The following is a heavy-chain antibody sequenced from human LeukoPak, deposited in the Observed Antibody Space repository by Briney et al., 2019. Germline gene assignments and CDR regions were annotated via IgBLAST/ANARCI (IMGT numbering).Heavy chain of an antibody. Sequence: GGSLRLSCAASGFTFSDSYMTWIRQAPGKGLEWVSYISSGGSTIYYADSVKGRFTISRDNPKNSLYLQMNSLRAEDTAVYYCARVGSSWSLRFDYWGQGTLVTVSS. CDR1: GFTFSDSY. V-gene: IGHV3-11*04. J-gene: IGHJ4*02. CDR3: ARVGSSWSLRFDY. D-gene: IGHD6-13*01. CDR2: ISSGGSTI.